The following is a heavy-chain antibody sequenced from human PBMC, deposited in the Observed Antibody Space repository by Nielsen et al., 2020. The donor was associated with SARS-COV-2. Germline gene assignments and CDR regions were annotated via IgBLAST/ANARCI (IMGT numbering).Heavy chain of an antibody. J-gene: IGHJ3*02. CDR1: GFTFDDYA. CDR2: ISWNSGSI. V-gene: IGHV3-9*01. D-gene: IGHD3-10*01. CDR3: AKLGLDYYGSGSYYEGDAFDI. Sequence: SLKISCAASGFTFDDYAMHWVRQAPGKGLEWVSGISWNSGSIGYADSVKGRFNISRDNAKNSLYLQMNSLRAEDTALYYCAKLGLDYYGSGSYYEGDAFDIWGQGTMVTVSS.